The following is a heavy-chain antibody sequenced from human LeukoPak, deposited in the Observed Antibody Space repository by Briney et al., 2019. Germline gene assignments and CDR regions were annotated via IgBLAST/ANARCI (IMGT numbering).Heavy chain of an antibody. CDR1: GYTFTGYY. CDR3: ARSLAVAGNYYYYMDV. CDR2: INPNSGGT. J-gene: IGHJ6*03. D-gene: IGHD6-19*01. V-gene: IGHV1-2*06. Sequence: GASVKVSCKASGYTFTGYYMHWVRQAPGQGLEWMGRINPNSGGTNYAQKFQGGVTMTRDTSISTAYMELSRLRSDDTAVYYCARSLAVAGNYYYYMDVWGKGTTVTVSS.